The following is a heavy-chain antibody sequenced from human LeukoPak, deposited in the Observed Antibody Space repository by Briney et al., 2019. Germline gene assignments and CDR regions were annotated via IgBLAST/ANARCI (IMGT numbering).Heavy chain of an antibody. CDR3: VRDLEYSSSSVSGRSFDY. Sequence: PGGSLRLSCAASGFTFSRYSMNWVRQAPGKGLEWVSSISSTSTYTYYADSVKGRFTISRDNAQNPLYLQMNSLRAEDTAVYYCVRDLEYSSSSVSGRSFDYWGQGTLVTVSS. CDR2: ISSTSTYT. J-gene: IGHJ4*02. CDR1: GFTFSRYS. D-gene: IGHD6-6*01. V-gene: IGHV3-21*01.